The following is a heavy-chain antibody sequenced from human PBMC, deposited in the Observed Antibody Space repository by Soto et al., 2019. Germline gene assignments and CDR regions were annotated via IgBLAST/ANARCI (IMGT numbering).Heavy chain of an antibody. Sequence: SETLCLTCTVAGGSISSGDYCWSWIRQPPGKGLEWIGYIYYSGSTYYNPSLKSRVTISVDKSKNESSLKLSSVTATDTAVYYCARAAHPREYTDIVVVPAASEYYYRMDVWGQGTTVTVSS. J-gene: IGHJ6*02. CDR1: GGSISSGDYC. D-gene: IGHD2-2*01. CDR2: IYYSGST. CDR3: ARAAHPREYTDIVVVPAASEYYYRMDV. V-gene: IGHV4-30-4*01.